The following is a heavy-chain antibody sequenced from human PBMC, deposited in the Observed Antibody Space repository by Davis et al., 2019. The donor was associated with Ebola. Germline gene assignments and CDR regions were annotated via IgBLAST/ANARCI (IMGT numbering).Heavy chain of an antibody. CDR2: IYYGGTT. CDR1: GGSISTRAYY. V-gene: IGHV4-39*01. J-gene: IGHJ4*02. Sequence: PSETLFLTCTVSGGSISTRAYYWGWIRQPPGKGLEWIGSIYYGGTTYYKPSLKRRATISVDTSGSQFSLKLSSVTAADTAVYFCAFYIDRYYFDDWGQGTLVTVSA. D-gene: IGHD3-22*01. CDR3: AFYIDRYYFDD.